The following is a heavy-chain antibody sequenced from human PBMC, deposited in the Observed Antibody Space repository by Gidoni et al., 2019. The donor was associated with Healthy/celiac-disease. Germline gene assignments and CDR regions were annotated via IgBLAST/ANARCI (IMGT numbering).Heavy chain of an antibody. CDR3: ARHRAATTYYYYGMDV. Sequence: VQLVQSGAEVKKPGESLKISWQGSGDSFTSYWIGCVRHMPGKGLEWMGIINPGDSDTRYSPSFQGQVTISAEKSISTACLQWSSLKASDTAMYYCARHRAATTYYYYGMDVWGKGTTVTVSS. CDR1: GDSFTSYW. CDR2: INPGDSDT. D-gene: IGHD6-13*01. J-gene: IGHJ6*04. V-gene: IGHV5-51*01.